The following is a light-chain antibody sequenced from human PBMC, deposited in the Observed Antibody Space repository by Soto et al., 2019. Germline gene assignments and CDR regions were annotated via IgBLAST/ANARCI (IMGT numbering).Light chain of an antibody. CDR3: HQYLNWPQA. Sequence: ETVMTQSPATLSVSPGERATLSCRASESVSSYLAWYQQKPGQAPRHLIYGASARATGVPARFSGSGSGTDFTLIISSLQPEDFAVYYCHQYLNWPQAFGQGTKVEIK. CDR1: ESVSSY. J-gene: IGKJ1*01. V-gene: IGKV3-15*01. CDR2: GAS.